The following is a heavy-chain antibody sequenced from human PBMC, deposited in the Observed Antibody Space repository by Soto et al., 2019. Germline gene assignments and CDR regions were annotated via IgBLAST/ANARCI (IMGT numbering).Heavy chain of an antibody. V-gene: IGHV3-30*18. CDR3: AKVVLRFGMMNGMDV. CDR2: ISYDGSNK. J-gene: IGHJ6*02. D-gene: IGHD2-8*01. CDR1: GFTFSDYG. Sequence: QVQLVESGGDVVQPGRSLRLSCAASGFTFSDYGMHWVRQAPGKGLEWVAVISYDGSNKYYADSVKGRFTISRDDSKNTLYLQMNSLRAVDTAVYYCAKVVLRFGMMNGMDVWCQGPTVTVSS.